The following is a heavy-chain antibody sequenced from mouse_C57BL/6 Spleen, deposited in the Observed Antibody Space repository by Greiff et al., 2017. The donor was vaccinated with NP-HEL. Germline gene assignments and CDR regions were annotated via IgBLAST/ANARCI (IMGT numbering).Heavy chain of an antibody. Sequence: EVKLVEPGGGLVKPGGSLKLSCAASGFTFSSYAMSWVRQTPEKRLEWVATISDGGSYTYYPDNVKGRFTISRGNAKNNLYLQMSHLKSEDTAMYYCARERTTRGVDYWSQGTSVTVSS. CDR3: ARERTTRGVDY. V-gene: IGHV5-4*03. CDR1: GFTFSSYA. CDR2: ISDGGSYT. J-gene: IGHJ4*01. D-gene: IGHD1-1*01.